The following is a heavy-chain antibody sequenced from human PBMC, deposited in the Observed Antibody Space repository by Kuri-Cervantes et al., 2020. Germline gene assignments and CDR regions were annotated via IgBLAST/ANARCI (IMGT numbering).Heavy chain of an antibody. CDR3: TRDRGANGSGWRFYFEY. CDR2: ISYDGINK. Sequence: GGSRRLSCEAPESTLSSYGMHWVRQAPGRALEWVAVISYDGINKYYADSVKGRLTISRDNSKNTLYLQMNSLRAEDTAVYYCTRDRGANGSGWRFYFEYWGRGTLVTVSS. D-gene: IGHD6-19*01. V-gene: IGHV3-30*03. CDR1: ESTLSSYG. J-gene: IGHJ4*02.